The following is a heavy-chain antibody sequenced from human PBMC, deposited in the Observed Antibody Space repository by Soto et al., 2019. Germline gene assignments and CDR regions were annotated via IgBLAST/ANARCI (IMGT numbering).Heavy chain of an antibody. D-gene: IGHD4-4*01. CDR1: GFTFTSSA. CDR2: IVVGSGNT. CDR3: AADWVYSYYYGMDV. J-gene: IGHJ6*02. Sequence: GASVKVSCKASGFTFTSSAVQWVRQARGQRLEWIGWIVVGSGNTNYAQKFQERVTITRDMSTSTAYMELSSLRSEDTAVYYCAADWVYSYYYGMDVWGQGTTVTVSS. V-gene: IGHV1-58*01.